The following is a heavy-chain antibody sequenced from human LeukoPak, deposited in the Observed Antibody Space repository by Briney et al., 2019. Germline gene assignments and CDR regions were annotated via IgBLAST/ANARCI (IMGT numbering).Heavy chain of an antibody. D-gene: IGHD3-3*01. CDR1: GFTFSSYW. V-gene: IGHV3-7*04. CDR3: ARGAYYDFWSGLDY. CDR2: IKQDGSEK. Sequence: GGSLRLSCAASGFTFSSYWMSWVRQAPGKGLEWVANIKQDGSEKYYVDSVKGPFTISIDNAKNSLYLQMNSLRAEDTAVYYCARGAYYDFWSGLDYWGQGTLVTVSS. J-gene: IGHJ4*02.